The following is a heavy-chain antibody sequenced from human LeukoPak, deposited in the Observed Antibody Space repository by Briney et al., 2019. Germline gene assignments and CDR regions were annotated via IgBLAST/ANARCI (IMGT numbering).Heavy chain of an antibody. CDR1: GGSISSYY. D-gene: IGHD1-26*01. Sequence: SETLSLTCTVSGGSISSYYWSWIRQPPGKGLEWIGYIYYSGSTNYNPSLKSRVTISVDTSKNQFSLKLSSVTAADTAVYYCARQSSGSYYDYYYYYGMDVWGQGTTVTVSS. CDR2: IYYSGST. V-gene: IGHV4-59*08. J-gene: IGHJ6*02. CDR3: ARQSSGSYYDYYYYYGMDV.